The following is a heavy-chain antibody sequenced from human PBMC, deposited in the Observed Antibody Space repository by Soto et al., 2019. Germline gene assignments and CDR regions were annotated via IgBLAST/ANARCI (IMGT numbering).Heavy chain of an antibody. CDR1: GFSLSTSGVG. CDR2: IYWDDSK. V-gene: IGHV2-5*02. D-gene: IGHD4-17*01. J-gene: IGHJ4*02. CDR3: AHKGYGDYPLDY. Sequence: QITLKESGPPLVKPTQTLTLTCTFSGFSLSTSGVGVGWIRQPPGKALEWLAVIYWDDSKHYRPSLETRLTITQDTSKNQVVLTMTNMDPVDTATYYCAHKGYGDYPLDYWGQGTLVTVSS.